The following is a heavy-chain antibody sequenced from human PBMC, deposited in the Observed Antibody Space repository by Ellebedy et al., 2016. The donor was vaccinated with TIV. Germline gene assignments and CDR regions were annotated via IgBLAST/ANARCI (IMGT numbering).Heavy chain of an antibody. D-gene: IGHD2-15*01. Sequence: SVKVSCXASGGTFSNYAISWVRQAPGQGLEWMGGIIPIFGTANYAQKFQGRVTITADESTSTAYMELNSLRSEDTAVYYCARAGCSGGSCWGPPDYYYYMDVWGKGTTVTVSS. CDR3: ARAGCSGGSCWGPPDYYYYMDV. CDR1: GGTFSNYA. V-gene: IGHV1-69*13. J-gene: IGHJ6*03. CDR2: IIPIFGTA.